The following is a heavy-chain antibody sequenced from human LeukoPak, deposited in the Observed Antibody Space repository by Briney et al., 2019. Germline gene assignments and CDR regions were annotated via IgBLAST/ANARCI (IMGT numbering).Heavy chain of an antibody. CDR2: INHSGST. CDR3: ARGTTVVTMYNWFDP. D-gene: IGHD4-23*01. J-gene: IGHJ5*02. CDR1: GGSFSGYY. Sequence: SETLSLTCAVYGGSFSGYYWSWIRQPPRKGLEWIGEINHSGSTNYNPSLKSRVTISVDTSKNQFSLKLSSVTAADTAVYYCARGTTVVTMYNWFDPWGQGTLVTVSS. V-gene: IGHV4-34*01.